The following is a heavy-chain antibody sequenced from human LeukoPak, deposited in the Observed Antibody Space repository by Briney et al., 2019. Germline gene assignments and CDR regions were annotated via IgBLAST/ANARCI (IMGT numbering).Heavy chain of an antibody. V-gene: IGHV3-21*01. CDR3: ARDRGDGYKHFDN. CDR1: GFTFSSYS. D-gene: IGHD5-24*01. Sequence: PGGSLRLSCAASGFTFSSYSMHWVRQAPGKGLEWVSSISTSSSYIYYADSVKGRFTVSRDNAKNSLYLQMNSLRAEDTAVYYCARDRGDGYKHFDNWGQGTLVTVPS. CDR2: ISTSSSYI. J-gene: IGHJ4*02.